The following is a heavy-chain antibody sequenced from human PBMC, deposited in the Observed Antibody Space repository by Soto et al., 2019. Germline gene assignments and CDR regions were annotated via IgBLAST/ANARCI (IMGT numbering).Heavy chain of an antibody. CDR3: ARDRSTVTANDAFAL. Sequence: QVQLVESGGGVVQPGRSLRLSCAASGFTFSSYGMHWVRQAPGKGLELVAVIWYDGSNQYYADSVKGRFTISRDNSKNTLYLQMTSLRAEDTAVYYCARDRSTVTANDAFALWGQGTMVTVSS. CDR2: IWYDGSNQ. D-gene: IGHD4-17*01. CDR1: GFTFSSYG. J-gene: IGHJ3*01. V-gene: IGHV3-33*01.